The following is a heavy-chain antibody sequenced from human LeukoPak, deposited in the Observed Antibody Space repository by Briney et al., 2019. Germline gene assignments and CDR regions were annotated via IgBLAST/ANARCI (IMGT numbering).Heavy chain of an antibody. CDR2: IYSSGST. D-gene: IGHD6-19*01. V-gene: IGHV4-61*02. CDR3: ARYSPYSSGWYDYYYYYGMDV. Sequence: SETLSLTCTVSGGSISSGSYYWSWIRQPAGKGLEWIGRIYSSGSTNYNPSLKSRVTISVDTSKNQFSLKLSSVTAADTAVYYCARYSPYSSGWYDYYYYYGMDVWGQGTTVTVSS. CDR1: GGSISSGSYY. J-gene: IGHJ6*02.